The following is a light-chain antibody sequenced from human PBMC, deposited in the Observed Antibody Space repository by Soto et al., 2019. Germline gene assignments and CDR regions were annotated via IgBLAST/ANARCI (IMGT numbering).Light chain of an antibody. V-gene: IGKV3-20*01. J-gene: IGKJ4*01. CDR2: GAS. CDR3: QQYCGSPLT. CDR1: QSVSSSY. Sequence: ETVLTQSPGTLSLSPGERATLSCRATQSVSSSYLAWYQQKPGQAPRLLIYGASNRATGIPDRFSGSGSGTDFTLTISRLEPGDFAVYDCQQYCGSPLTFGGGTKVEIK.